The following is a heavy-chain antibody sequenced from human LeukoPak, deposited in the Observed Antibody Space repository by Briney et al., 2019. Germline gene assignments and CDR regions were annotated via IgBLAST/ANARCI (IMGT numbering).Heavy chain of an antibody. J-gene: IGHJ5*02. V-gene: IGHV4-39*07. CDR3: ARDRGSGDDNWFDP. CDR2: IYYSGST. CDR1: GGSVSSSSYY. D-gene: IGHD3-10*01. Sequence: SSETLSLTCTVSGGSVSSSSYYWGWIRQPPGKGLEWIGSIYYSGSTNYNPSLKSRVTISVDTSKNQVSLKLSSVTAADTAVYYCARDRGSGDDNWFDPWGQGTLVTVSS.